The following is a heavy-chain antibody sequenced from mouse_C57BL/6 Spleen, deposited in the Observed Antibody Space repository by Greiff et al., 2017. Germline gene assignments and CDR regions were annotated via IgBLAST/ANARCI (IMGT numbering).Heavy chain of an antibody. CDR1: GFTIKNTY. CDR3: ARGLLRYYCYFEV. D-gene: IGHD1-1*01. CDR2: LDPANGNT. V-gene: IGHV14-3*01. Sequence: VQLKQSVAELVRPGASVKLSCTASGFTIKNTYMHWVKQRPEQGLEWIGRLDPANGNTKYAPKFQGKATITADTSSNTADLQLSSLTSEDSAIYYCARGLLRYYCYFEVWGTGTTVTVSS. J-gene: IGHJ1*03.